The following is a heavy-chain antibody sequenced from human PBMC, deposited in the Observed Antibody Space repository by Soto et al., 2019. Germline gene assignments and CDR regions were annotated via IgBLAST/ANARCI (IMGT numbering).Heavy chain of an antibody. Sequence: GGSLRLSCAASGFTFSSYSMNWVRQAPGKGLEWVSSISSSSSYIYYADSVKGRFTISRDNAKNSLYLQMNSLRAEDTAVYYCARDLSYIGYCSSTSCYDPGAFDIWGQGTMVTVSS. J-gene: IGHJ3*02. D-gene: IGHD2-2*01. CDR2: ISSSSSYI. V-gene: IGHV3-21*01. CDR3: ARDLSYIGYCSSTSCYDPGAFDI. CDR1: GFTFSSYS.